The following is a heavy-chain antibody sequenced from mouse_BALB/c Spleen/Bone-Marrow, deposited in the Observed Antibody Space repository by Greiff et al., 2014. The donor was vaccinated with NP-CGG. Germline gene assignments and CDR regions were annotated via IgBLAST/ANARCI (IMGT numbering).Heavy chain of an antibody. J-gene: IGHJ2*01. CDR3: TRRWLRRGFDY. CDR1: GYTFTDYE. V-gene: IGHV1-15*01. Sequence: QVQLQQSGAELVRPGASVTLSCKASGYTFTDYEMHWVKQTPVHGLEWIGAIDPETGGTAYYQKFKGKATLTADKSSSTAYMELRSLTSEDSAVYYCTRRWLRRGFDYWGQGTTLTVSS. CDR2: IDPETGGT. D-gene: IGHD2-2*01.